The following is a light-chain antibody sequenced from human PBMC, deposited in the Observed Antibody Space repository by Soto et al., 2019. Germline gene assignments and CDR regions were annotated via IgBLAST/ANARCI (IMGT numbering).Light chain of an antibody. Sequence: DIQMTQSPSTLSASVGERVTITCRASQRISNWLAWYQQKPGKAPKLLIYDASALESGVPSRFSGSGSATEFTLTISSLQPDDFATYYCQQYNSYSTFGQGTKVDIK. V-gene: IGKV1-5*01. CDR1: QRISNW. CDR3: QQYNSYST. CDR2: DAS. J-gene: IGKJ1*01.